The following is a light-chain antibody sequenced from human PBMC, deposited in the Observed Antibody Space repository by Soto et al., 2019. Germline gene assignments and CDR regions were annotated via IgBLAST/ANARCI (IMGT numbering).Light chain of an antibody. CDR2: EVS. Sequence: QSALTQPASVSGSPGQSITISCTGTSSDIGYYDYVSWYQQHPGNAPKLIIYEVSNRPSGVSDRFSGSKSGYTASLTISGLQAEDEADYYCSSYASDNTGMFGGGTKLTVL. V-gene: IGLV2-14*01. CDR3: SSYASDNTGM. CDR1: SSDIGYYDY. J-gene: IGLJ3*02.